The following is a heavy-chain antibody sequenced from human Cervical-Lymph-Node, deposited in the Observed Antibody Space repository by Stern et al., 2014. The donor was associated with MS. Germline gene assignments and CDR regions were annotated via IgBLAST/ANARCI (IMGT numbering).Heavy chain of an antibody. CDR1: GGSLRGYY. V-gene: IGHV4-59*01. CDR2: IYYSGNA. Sequence: QLQLQESGPGLVKPSETLSLRSTVSGGSLRGYYWSWIRQPPGKGLEWIGYIYYSGNANYNSSLKSRATMSVDTSKNQFSLRLSSVTAADTAVYYCARDYGSGDIDYGMDVWGQGTTVIVTS. J-gene: IGHJ6*02. D-gene: IGHD3-10*01. CDR3: ARDYGSGDIDYGMDV.